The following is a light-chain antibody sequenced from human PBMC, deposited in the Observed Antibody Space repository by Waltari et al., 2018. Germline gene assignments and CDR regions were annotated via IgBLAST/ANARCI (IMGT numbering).Light chain of an antibody. CDR1: QVVTRT. Sequence: EIVLTQSPGTLSLYPGERATLACRASQVVTRTLPWYQQKPAQAPRPLIYGASNRATGIPERFSGSGSGTDFSLTISRLEPEDFAVYYCQHYLRLPATFGQGTKVEIK. CDR3: QHYLRLPAT. CDR2: GAS. V-gene: IGKV3-20*01. J-gene: IGKJ1*01.